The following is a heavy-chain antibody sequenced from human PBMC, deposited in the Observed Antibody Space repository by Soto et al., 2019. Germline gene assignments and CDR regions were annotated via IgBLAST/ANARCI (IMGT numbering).Heavy chain of an antibody. J-gene: IGHJ4*02. V-gene: IGHV1-2*04. D-gene: IGHD3-10*01. Sequence: ASVKLYCKASGYTFTVYYMHWVLQAPGQGLEWMGWINPNSGGTNYAQKFQGWVTMTRDTSISTAYMELSRLRSDDTAVYYCARGVVSRYYYGSGSLDYWGQGALVTVAS. CDR2: INPNSGGT. CDR3: ARGVVSRYYYGSGSLDY. CDR1: GYTFTVYY.